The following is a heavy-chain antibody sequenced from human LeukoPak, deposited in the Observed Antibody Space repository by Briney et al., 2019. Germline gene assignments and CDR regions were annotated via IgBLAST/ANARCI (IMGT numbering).Heavy chain of an antibody. CDR3: ARDWPTVITDY. D-gene: IGHD4-11*01. CDR2: ISTSKGDT. CDR1: GYTFTTHG. V-gene: IGHV1-18*01. Sequence: GASVKVSCKTSGYTFTTHGISWVRQAPGQGLEWMGWISTSKGDTNYAQKFKGRLTMTTDRSTSTDYMELRSLSSDDTAVYYCARDWPTVITDYWGQGTLVTVSS. J-gene: IGHJ4*02.